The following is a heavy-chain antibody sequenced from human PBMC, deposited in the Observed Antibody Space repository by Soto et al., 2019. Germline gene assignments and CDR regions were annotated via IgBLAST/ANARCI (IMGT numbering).Heavy chain of an antibody. J-gene: IGHJ4*02. Sequence: SETLSLTCTFSGDSISSSKYYWGWIRQPPGKGLEWIGSIYYSGSPYYNSSLKSRVTISVDTSKNQFSLKLTSVTAADTAIYYCARRIVSTETFDYWGQGTLVTVSS. CDR1: GDSISSSKYY. CDR2: IYYSGSP. V-gene: IGHV4-39*07. CDR3: ARRIVSTETFDY. D-gene: IGHD5-12*01.